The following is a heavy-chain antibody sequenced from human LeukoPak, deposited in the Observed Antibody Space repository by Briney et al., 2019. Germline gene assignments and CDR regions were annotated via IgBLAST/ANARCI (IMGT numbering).Heavy chain of an antibody. V-gene: IGHV4-39*07. Sequence: PSETLSLTCTVSGGSISSSSYYWGWIRQPPGKGLEWIGSIYYSGNTYYNPSLKSRVTISVDTSKNQFSLSLTSVTAADTAVYRASVFPKWELNFADYWGQGTLVTVSS. CDR1: GGSISSSSYY. CDR3: ASVFPKWELNFADY. CDR2: IYYSGNT. J-gene: IGHJ4*02. D-gene: IGHD1-26*01.